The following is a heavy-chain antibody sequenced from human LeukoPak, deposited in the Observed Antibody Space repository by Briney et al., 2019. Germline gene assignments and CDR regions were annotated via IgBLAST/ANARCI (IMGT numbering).Heavy chain of an antibody. D-gene: IGHD2-2*01. V-gene: IGHV1-69*04. CDR3: ARTLPRRDIVVVPAAIETNWFDP. CDR2: IIPILGIA. J-gene: IGHJ5*02. Sequence: ASVKVSCKASGGTFSSYAISWVRQAPGQGLEWMGRIIPILGIANYAQKFQGRVAITAVKSTSTAYMELSSLRSEDTAVYYCARTLPRRDIVVVPAAIETNWFDPWGQGTLVTVSS. CDR1: GGTFSSYA.